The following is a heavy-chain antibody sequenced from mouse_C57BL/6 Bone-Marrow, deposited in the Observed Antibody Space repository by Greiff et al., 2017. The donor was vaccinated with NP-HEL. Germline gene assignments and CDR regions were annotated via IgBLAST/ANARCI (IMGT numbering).Heavy chain of an antibody. D-gene: IGHD1-1*01. J-gene: IGHJ2*01. V-gene: IGHV5-4*03. Sequence: EVKVVESGGGLVKPGGSLKLSCAASGFTFSSYAMSWVRQTPEKRLEWVATISDGGSYTYYPDNVKGRFTISRDNAKNNLYLQMSHLKSEDTAMYYCARGYYYGSSPYYFDYWGQGTTLTVSS. CDR2: ISDGGSYT. CDR1: GFTFSSYA. CDR3: ARGYYYGSSPYYFDY.